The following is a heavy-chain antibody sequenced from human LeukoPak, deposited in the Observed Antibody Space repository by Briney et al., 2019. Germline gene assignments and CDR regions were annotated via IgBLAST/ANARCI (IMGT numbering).Heavy chain of an antibody. CDR3: ARVSSSFFPFDY. Sequence: ASVKVSCKASGYTFTSYGISWVRQAPGQGLEWMGWISTYNGNTNYAQKLQGRVTMTTDTSTSTAYMELSRLRSDDTAVYYCARVSSSFFPFDYWAREPWSPSPQ. V-gene: IGHV1-18*01. CDR1: GYTFTSYG. CDR2: ISTYNGNT. J-gene: IGHJ4*02. D-gene: IGHD6-13*01.